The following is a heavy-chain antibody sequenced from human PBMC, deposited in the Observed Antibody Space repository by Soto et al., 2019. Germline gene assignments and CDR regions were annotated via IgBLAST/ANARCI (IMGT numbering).Heavy chain of an antibody. CDR2: IIRISGTA. D-gene: IGHD2-2*01. CDR1: GGTFSSYA. Sequence: QVQLVQSGAEVKKPGSSVKVSCKASGGTFSSYAISWVRQAPGQGLEWMGGIIRISGTAIYAQKFQGRVTITADESTSTAYMEPRSLRSEDTAVYYCASRCYCSSTSCYAFDIWGQGTVVTLSS. V-gene: IGHV1-69*01. CDR3: ASRCYCSSTSCYAFDI. J-gene: IGHJ3*02.